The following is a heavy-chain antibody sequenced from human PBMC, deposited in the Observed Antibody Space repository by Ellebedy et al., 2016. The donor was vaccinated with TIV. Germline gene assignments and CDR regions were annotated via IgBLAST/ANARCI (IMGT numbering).Heavy chain of an antibody. CDR3: AKARPGPFDF. CDR1: GFTFSIYP. V-gene: IGHV3-30*18. J-gene: IGHJ4*02. CDR2: ISNDGNNQ. Sequence: GESLKISXAASGFTFSIYPMSWVRQAPGKGLEWVAVISNDGNNQYYADSVKGRFTISRDNSKNTVHLQMDSLTAEDTAVYYCAKARPGPFDFWGQGTLVTVSS.